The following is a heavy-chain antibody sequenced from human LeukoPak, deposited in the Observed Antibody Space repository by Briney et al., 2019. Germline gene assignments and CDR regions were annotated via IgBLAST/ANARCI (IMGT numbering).Heavy chain of an antibody. J-gene: IGHJ4*02. V-gene: IGHV3-53*01. CDR2: IYSGGST. Sequence: GGSLRLSCAASGFTVSSNYMSWVRQAPGKGLEWVSVIYSGGSTYYADSVKGRFTISRDNSKNTLYLQMNSLRAEDTAVYYCATPSPQQLVPGPLSDSGQGTLVTVSS. D-gene: IGHD6-13*01. CDR3: ATPSPQQLVPGPLSD. CDR1: GFTVSSNY.